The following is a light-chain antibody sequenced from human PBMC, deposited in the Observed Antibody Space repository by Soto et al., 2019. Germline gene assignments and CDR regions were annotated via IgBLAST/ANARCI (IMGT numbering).Light chain of an antibody. CDR2: AAY. V-gene: IGKV1-12*01. CDR3: QEASSIPIT. J-gene: IGKJ5*01. CDR1: QGINKW. Sequence: DIQMTQSPAAVAATVGDRVTSTCQGMQGINKWLAWSQQKPGTATKLLIYAAYTLQRGVASRFSGSGSGTDFTLTINSLQPEDFGTYYCQEASSIPITFGQGTRVEIK.